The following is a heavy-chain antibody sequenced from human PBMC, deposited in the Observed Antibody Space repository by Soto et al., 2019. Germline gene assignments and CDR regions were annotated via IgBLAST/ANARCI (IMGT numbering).Heavy chain of an antibody. Sequence: GGSLRLSCAASGFPFSSYSMSWVRQAPGKGLEWVSSIGGSGGATYYADTVKGRFSISRDTSQNTLYLQMHGLRAEDTAVYYCARNPRITVIPAQKWFDPWGQGTLVTVSS. CDR2: IGGSGGAT. CDR3: ARNPRITVIPAQKWFDP. D-gene: IGHD2-2*01. CDR1: GFPFSSYS. J-gene: IGHJ5*02. V-gene: IGHV3-23*01.